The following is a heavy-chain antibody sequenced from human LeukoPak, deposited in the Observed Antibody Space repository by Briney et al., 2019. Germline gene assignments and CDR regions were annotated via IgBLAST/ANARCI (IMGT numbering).Heavy chain of an antibody. CDR3: AKVYNWNYDY. J-gene: IGHJ4*02. CDR1: GLTFSRYN. CDR2: ISGSGGST. Sequence: PGGSLRLSCAASGLTFSRYNMNWVRQAPGKGLEWVSDISGSGGSTYYSDSVKGRFTISRDNSKNTLYLQMNSLSAEDTAIYYCAKVYNWNYDYWGQGTLVTVSS. V-gene: IGHV3-23*01. D-gene: IGHD1-7*01.